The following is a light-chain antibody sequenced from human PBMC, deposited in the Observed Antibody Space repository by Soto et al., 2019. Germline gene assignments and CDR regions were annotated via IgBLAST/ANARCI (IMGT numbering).Light chain of an antibody. Sequence: ILMTQSPDTLSVSPGERATLSCRASQSVSNNLAWYQQKPGQAPRLLIYAASTRATGITARFSGSGSGTEFTLTSSGLQSEDFAVYYCQQYNTWPPWTFGQGTNVEIK. CDR3: QQYNTWPPWT. J-gene: IGKJ1*01. CDR2: AAS. V-gene: IGKV3-15*01. CDR1: QSVSNN.